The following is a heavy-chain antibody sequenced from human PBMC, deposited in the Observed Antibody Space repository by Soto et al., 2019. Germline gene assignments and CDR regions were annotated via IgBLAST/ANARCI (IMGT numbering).Heavy chain of an antibody. J-gene: IGHJ4*02. Sequence: GGSLRLSCSASGFTFSSYAMHWVRQAPGKGLEYVSGVRGNGDPPFYADSVKGRFTISRDNSKNTLYLQMSGLSADDTAVYYCVKSRGGNNFDFFDWGQGALVTVSS. CDR2: VRGNGDPP. CDR1: GFTFSSYA. CDR3: VKSRGGNNFDFFD. V-gene: IGHV3-64D*06. D-gene: IGHD5-12*01.